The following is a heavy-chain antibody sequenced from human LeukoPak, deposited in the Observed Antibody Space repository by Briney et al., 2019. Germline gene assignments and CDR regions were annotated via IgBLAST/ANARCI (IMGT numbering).Heavy chain of an antibody. CDR3: ARDALGGSHDF. CDR2: ISAYNGNT. J-gene: IGHJ4*02. V-gene: IGHV1-18*01. D-gene: IGHD3-16*01. CDR1: GYTFTSYG. Sequence: ASVKVSCKASGYTFTSYGISWVRQAPGQGLEWMGRISAYNGNTKYAQKLQGRVTMTTDTSTSTAYLELRSLRSDDTAVYYCARDALGGSHDFWGQGTLVTVSS.